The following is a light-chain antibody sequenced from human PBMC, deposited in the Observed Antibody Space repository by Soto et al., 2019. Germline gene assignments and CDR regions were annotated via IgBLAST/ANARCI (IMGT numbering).Light chain of an antibody. Sequence: IQITQSPCYLSESVLDRVSLTLLASQSISTWLAWYQQKPGKAPNLLIYKASRLETWVPSRFSGSGSGTEFTLTIRFLQPDDFATYYCQQYNSYSPLTCGGGNKVAIK. J-gene: IGKJ4*01. V-gene: IGKV1-5*03. CDR1: QSISTW. CDR3: QQYNSYSPLT. CDR2: KAS.